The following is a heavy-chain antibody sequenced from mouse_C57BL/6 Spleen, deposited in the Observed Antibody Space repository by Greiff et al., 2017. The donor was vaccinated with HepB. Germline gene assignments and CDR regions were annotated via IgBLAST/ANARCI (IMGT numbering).Heavy chain of an antibody. CDR2: IDPSDSYT. Sequence: QVQLQQPGAELVMPGASVKLSCKASGYTFTSYWMHWVKQRPGQGLEWIGEIDPSDSYTNYNQKFKGKSTLTVDKSSSTAYMQLSSLTSEDSAVYYCAVTGTAWFAYWGQGTLVTVSA. D-gene: IGHD4-1*01. CDR1: GYTFTSYW. CDR3: AVTGTAWFAY. V-gene: IGHV1-69*01. J-gene: IGHJ3*01.